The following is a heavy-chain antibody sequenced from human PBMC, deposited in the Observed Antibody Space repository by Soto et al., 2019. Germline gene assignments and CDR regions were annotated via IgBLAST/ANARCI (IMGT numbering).Heavy chain of an antibody. D-gene: IGHD3-3*01. CDR1: GGSFSGYY. CDR3: ARAPRYYDFWSGYYYWYFDL. V-gene: IGHV4-34*01. Sequence: SETLSLTCAVYGGSFSGYYWSWIRQPPGKGLEWIGEINHSGSTNYNPSLKSRVTISVDTSKNQFSLKLSSVTAADTAVYYCARAPRYYDFWSGYYYWYFDLWGRGTLVTVSS. CDR2: INHSGST. J-gene: IGHJ2*01.